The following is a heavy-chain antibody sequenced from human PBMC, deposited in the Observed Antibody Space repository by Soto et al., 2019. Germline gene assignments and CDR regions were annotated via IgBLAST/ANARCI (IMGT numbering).Heavy chain of an antibody. CDR2: IYSGGTT. CDR1: GFTVNGNY. D-gene: IGHD3-10*01. CDR3: ATVGRYYGSGRYYFDF. V-gene: IGHV3-66*01. Sequence: GGSLRLSCAASGFTVNGNYMSWVRQAPGKGLEWVSVIYSGGTTYYADSVKGRFTISRDNSKNTLYLQMNGLRAEDTAVYYCATVGRYYGSGRYYFDFWGQGTLVTVSS. J-gene: IGHJ4*02.